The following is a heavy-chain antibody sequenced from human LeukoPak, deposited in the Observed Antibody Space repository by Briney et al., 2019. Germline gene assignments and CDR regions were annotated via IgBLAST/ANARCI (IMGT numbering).Heavy chain of an antibody. CDR3: ARVPVTTSSPDYYYYYGMDV. CDR1: GFTFSSYA. D-gene: IGHD4-11*01. J-gene: IGHJ6*02. CDR2: ISGSGGST. V-gene: IGHV3-23*01. Sequence: PGGSLRLSCAASGFTFSSYAMSWVRQAPGKGLEWVSAISGSGGSTYYADSVKGRFTISRDNSKNTLYLQMNSLRAADTAVYYCARVPVTTSSPDYYYYYGMDVWGQGTTVTVSS.